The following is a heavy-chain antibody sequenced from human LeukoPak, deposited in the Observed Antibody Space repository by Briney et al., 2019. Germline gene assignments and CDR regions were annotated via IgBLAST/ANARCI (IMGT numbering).Heavy chain of an antibody. J-gene: IGHJ4*02. CDR3: AAGYSYGYGY. V-gene: IGHV4-59*01. Sequence: PSETLSLTCTVSGGSISSYYWNWIRQPPGKGLEWIGYIYYSGSTNYNPSLKSRVTISVDTSKNQFSLRPSSVTAADTAVYYCAAGYSYGYGYWGQGTLVTVSS. D-gene: IGHD5-18*01. CDR2: IYYSGST. CDR1: GGSISSYY.